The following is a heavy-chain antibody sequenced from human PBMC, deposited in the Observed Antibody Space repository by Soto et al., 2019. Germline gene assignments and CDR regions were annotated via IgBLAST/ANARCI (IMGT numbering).Heavy chain of an antibody. Sequence: QVQLVQSGAEVKKPGASVKVSCKASGYTFTSYYIHWVRQAPGQGLEWMGLINPSGGSPSYAQKFQGRVTMTRDTSTNSVDIALSSLRSEDTAVYYCARAGGIITSAEYFQHWGQGTLVIVSS. J-gene: IGHJ1*01. CDR3: ARAGGIITSAEYFQH. CDR2: INPSGGSP. V-gene: IGHV1-46*01. CDR1: GYTFTSYY. D-gene: IGHD3-3*01.